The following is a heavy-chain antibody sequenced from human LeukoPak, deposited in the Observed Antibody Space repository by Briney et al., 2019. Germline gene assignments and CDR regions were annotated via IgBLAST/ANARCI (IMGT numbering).Heavy chain of an antibody. J-gene: IGHJ4*02. CDR2: ISAYNGNT. D-gene: IGHD5-18*01. CDR3: ARAADTAMPWRRDFDY. Sequence: ASVKVSCKASGYTFTSYGISWVRQAPGQGLEWMGWISAYNGNTNYAQKLQGRVTMTTDTSTSTAYMELRSLRSDDTAVYYCARAADTAMPWRRDFDYWGQGTLVTVSS. CDR1: GYTFTSYG. V-gene: IGHV1-18*01.